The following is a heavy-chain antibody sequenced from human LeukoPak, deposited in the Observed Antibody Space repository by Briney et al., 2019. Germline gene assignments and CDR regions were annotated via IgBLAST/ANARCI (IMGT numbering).Heavy chain of an antibody. D-gene: IGHD3-10*01. CDR3: ARGPYGSGNYYPYYFDY. CDR1: GFTFSDYY. CDR2: ISGSGSMI. V-gene: IGHV3-11*04. Sequence: GGSLRLSCEASGFTFSDYYMSWIRQAPGKGLEWVSYISGSGSMIYYADSVKGRFTISRDNAKNSLYLQMNSLRAEDTAVYYCARGPYGSGNYYPYYFDYWGQGTLVTVSS. J-gene: IGHJ4*02.